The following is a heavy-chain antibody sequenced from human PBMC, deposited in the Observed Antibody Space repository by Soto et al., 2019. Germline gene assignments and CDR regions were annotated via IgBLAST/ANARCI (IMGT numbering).Heavy chain of an antibody. Sequence: GESLKISCTGSECRFNSYWISWVRQMPGQGLEWIGMIYPGDSDTTYSPSFEGQATMSADKSISTAYLQWSSLKASDSATYYCARQGSNGAYFYFAMDVWGQGTTVTVSS. V-gene: IGHV5-51*01. CDR3: ARQGSNGAYFYFAMDV. CDR1: ECRFNSYW. CDR2: IYPGDSDT. D-gene: IGHD3-16*01. J-gene: IGHJ6*02.